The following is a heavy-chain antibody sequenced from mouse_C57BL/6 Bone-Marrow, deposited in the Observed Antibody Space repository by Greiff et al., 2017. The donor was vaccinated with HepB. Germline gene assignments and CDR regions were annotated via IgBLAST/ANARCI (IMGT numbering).Heavy chain of an antibody. D-gene: IGHD2-1*01. V-gene: IGHV5-4*03. CDR2: ISDGGSYT. CDR3: ARSYYGNYGGAY. CDR1: GFTFSSYA. J-gene: IGHJ3*01. Sequence: DVMLVESGGGLVKPGGSLKLSCAASGFTFSSYAMSWVRQTPEKRLEWVATISDGGSYTYYPDNVKGRFTISRDNAKNNLYLQMSHLKSEDTAMYYCARSYYGNYGGAYWGQGTLVTVSA.